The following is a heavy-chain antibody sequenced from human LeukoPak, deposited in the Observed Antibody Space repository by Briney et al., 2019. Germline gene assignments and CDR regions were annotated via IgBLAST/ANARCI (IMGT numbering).Heavy chain of an antibody. Sequence: GGSLRLSCAASGFIFSNYAMHWVRQAPGKGLEWVAVVSYDGSSEYYADSVKGRFTISRDNSKNTLYLQMNSLRAEDTAVYYCARDPREVDTAMVTGYWGQGTLVTVSS. CDR1: GFIFSNYA. CDR2: VSYDGSSE. J-gene: IGHJ4*02. CDR3: ARDPREVDTAMVTGY. D-gene: IGHD5-18*01. V-gene: IGHV3-30-3*01.